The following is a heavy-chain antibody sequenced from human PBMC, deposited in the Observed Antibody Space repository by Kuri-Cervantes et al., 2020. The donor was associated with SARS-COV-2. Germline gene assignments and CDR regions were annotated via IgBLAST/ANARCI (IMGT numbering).Heavy chain of an antibody. Sequence: GGSLRLSCTASGFSFTNYAIHWVRQAPGKGLDWVAVTLYDGAQNFYADSVRGRFTVSRDNSKSTLYLQMHSLRPEDTAIYYCARVREGAIQGPFDLWGRGTLVTVSS. J-gene: IGHJ5*02. V-gene: IGHV3-30*04. D-gene: IGHD1-26*01. CDR3: ARVREGAIQGPFDL. CDR2: TLYDGAQN. CDR1: GFSFTNYA.